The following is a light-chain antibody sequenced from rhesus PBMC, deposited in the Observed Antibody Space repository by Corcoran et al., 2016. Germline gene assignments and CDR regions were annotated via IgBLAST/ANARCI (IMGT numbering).Light chain of an antibody. CDR3: LQGYSTPFT. Sequence: DIQMTQSPSSLSASVGDRVTITCRASQGISDFLSWYQQKPGKAPNRLIYSTSTLESGGPSRFSGSGSGTNFTLTISSLQPEDFAAYYCLQGYSTPFTFGGGTKVELK. CDR2: STS. V-gene: IGKV1-36*02. J-gene: IGKJ4*01. CDR1: QGISDF.